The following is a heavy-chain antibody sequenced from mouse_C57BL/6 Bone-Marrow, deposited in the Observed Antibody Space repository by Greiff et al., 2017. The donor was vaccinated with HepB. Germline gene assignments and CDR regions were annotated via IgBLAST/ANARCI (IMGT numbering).Heavy chain of an antibody. CDR3: ARHEEGWLSFAY. J-gene: IGHJ3*01. V-gene: IGHV1-62-2*01. CDR1: GYTFTEYT. D-gene: IGHD2-3*01. Sequence: VKLMESGAELVKPGASVKLSCKASGYTFTEYTIHWVKQRSGQGLEWIGWFYPGSGSIKYNEKFKDKATLTADKSSSTVYMELSRLTSEDSAVYFCARHEEGWLSFAYWGQGTLVTVSA. CDR2: FYPGSGSI.